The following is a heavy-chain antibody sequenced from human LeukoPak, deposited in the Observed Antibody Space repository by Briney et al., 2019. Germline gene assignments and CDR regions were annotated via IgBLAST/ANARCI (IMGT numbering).Heavy chain of an antibody. V-gene: IGHV3-74*01. CDR1: GFTFSSYW. J-gene: IGHJ3*02. D-gene: IGHD6-25*01. CDR3: ARRSAAKDAFDI. CDR2: INSDGSST. Sequence: GGSLSLSCAASGFTFSSYWMHWVRQAPGKGLVWVSRINSDGSSTSYADSVKGRFTISRDNAKNTLYLQMNSLRAEDTAVYYCARRSAAKDAFDIWGQGTMVTVSS.